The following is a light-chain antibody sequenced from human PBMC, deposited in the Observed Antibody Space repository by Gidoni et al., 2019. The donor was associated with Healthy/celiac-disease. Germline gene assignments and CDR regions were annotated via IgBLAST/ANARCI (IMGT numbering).Light chain of an antibody. CDR3: SSYAGSNIVV. J-gene: IGLJ2*01. V-gene: IGLV2-8*01. CDR1: SRDVGGYNY. Sequence: QSALTQPPSASGSPGQSVTISCTGTSRDVGGYNYVSWYQQHPGKAPKLMISAGSKRPSGVPDRFSGSKSGNTASLTVSGLQAEDEADYYCSSYAGSNIVVFGGGTKLTVL. CDR2: AGS.